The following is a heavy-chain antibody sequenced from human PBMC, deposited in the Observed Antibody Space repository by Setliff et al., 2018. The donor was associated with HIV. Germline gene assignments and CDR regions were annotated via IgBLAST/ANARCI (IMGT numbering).Heavy chain of an antibody. D-gene: IGHD3-22*01. CDR1: GDSISSSNW. J-gene: IGHJ4*02. Sequence: SSETLSLTCTVSGDSISSSNWWGWIRQSPGKGLEWIGYIYYSGSTNYNPSLMSRVTISVDTSKNQFSLKLSSVTAADTAVYYCARLGDYDSSGYSWFDYWGQGTLATVSS. CDR2: IYYSGST. CDR3: ARLGDYDSSGYSWFDY. V-gene: IGHV4-28*01.